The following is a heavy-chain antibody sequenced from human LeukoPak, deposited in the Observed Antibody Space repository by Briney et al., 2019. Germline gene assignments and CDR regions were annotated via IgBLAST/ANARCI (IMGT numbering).Heavy chain of an antibody. V-gene: IGHV3-23*01. CDR2: ISGSGGST. D-gene: IGHD3-9*01. CDR3: AKDTPVRYDILTVCFDY. Sequence: GGSLRLSCAASGFTFSSYAMSWVRLAQGKGLEWVSDISGSGGSTYYADSVKGRFTISRDNSKNTLYLQMNSLRAEYTAVYYCAKDTPVRYDILTVCFDYWGQGTLVTVSS. CDR1: GFTFSSYA. J-gene: IGHJ4*02.